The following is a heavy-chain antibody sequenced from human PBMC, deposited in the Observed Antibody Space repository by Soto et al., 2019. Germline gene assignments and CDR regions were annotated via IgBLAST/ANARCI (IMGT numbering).Heavy chain of an antibody. J-gene: IGHJ4*02. CDR3: ARDMGDGYNTYYFDY. Sequence: QVQLQESGPGLVKPSQTLSLTCTVSGGSISSGGYYWSWIRQHPGKGLEWIGYIYYSGSTYYNPPLKSRVTISVDTSKNQFSLKLSSVTAADTAVYYCARDMGDGYNTYYFDYWGQGTLVTVSS. CDR1: GGSISSGGYY. V-gene: IGHV4-31*03. D-gene: IGHD5-12*01. CDR2: IYYSGST.